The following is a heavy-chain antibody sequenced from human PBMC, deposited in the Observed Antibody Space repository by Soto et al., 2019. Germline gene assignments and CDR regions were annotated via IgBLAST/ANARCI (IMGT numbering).Heavy chain of an antibody. D-gene: IGHD2-21*01. Sequence: TSETLSLTCTVSGGSIISANYYWSWIRQPPGKGLEWIGYIHHSGSAYYNPSLESQVIIFVDTSNNQFSLRLTSVTASDTAVYYCAREVIETTASDAFDIWGQGTMVTVSS. J-gene: IGHJ3*02. CDR1: GGSIISANYY. V-gene: IGHV4-30-4*01. CDR2: IHHSGSA. CDR3: AREVIETTASDAFDI.